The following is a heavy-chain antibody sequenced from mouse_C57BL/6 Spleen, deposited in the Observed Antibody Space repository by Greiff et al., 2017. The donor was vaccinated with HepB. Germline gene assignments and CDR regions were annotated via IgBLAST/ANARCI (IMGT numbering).Heavy chain of an antibody. CDR3: ARSGGSSPAWFAY. Sequence: QVQLKQSGAELARPGASVKLSCKASGYTFTSYGISWVKQRTGQGLEWIGEIYPRSGNTYYNEKFKGKATLTADKSSSTAYMELRSLTSEDSAVYFCARSGGSSPAWFAYWGQGTLVTVSA. J-gene: IGHJ3*01. D-gene: IGHD1-1*01. CDR2: IYPRSGNT. V-gene: IGHV1-81*01. CDR1: GYTFTSYG.